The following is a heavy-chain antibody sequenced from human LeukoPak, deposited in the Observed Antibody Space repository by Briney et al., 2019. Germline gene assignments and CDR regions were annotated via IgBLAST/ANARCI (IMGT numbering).Heavy chain of an antibody. CDR1: GFNFSTYG. CDR2: IWYDGNKK. Sequence: GGTLRLSCAASGFNFSTYGMHWVRQAPGKGLEWVASIWYDGNKKYYTDSVKGRFTISRDNPQNTLFLQMNSLRPEDTAVYYCAKVRIGGRVYWGQGTLVTVSS. V-gene: IGHV3-30*02. D-gene: IGHD2-15*01. CDR3: AKVRIGGRVY. J-gene: IGHJ4*02.